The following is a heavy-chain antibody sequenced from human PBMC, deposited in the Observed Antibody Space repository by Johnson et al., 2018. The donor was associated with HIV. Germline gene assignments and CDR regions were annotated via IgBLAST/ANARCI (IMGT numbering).Heavy chain of an antibody. V-gene: IGHV3-53*01. D-gene: IGHD3-16*02. CDR1: GFTVSSNY. Sequence: VQLVESGGGLIQPGGSLRLSCAASGFTVSSNYMGWVRQAPGKGLEWVSVLYRGGSPYYADSVKGRFTISRDNAKNSLYLQMNSLRAEDTAVYYCARARYDYVWGSYRFDAFDIWGQGTMVTVSS. CDR3: ARARYDYVWGSYRFDAFDI. J-gene: IGHJ3*02. CDR2: LYRGGSP.